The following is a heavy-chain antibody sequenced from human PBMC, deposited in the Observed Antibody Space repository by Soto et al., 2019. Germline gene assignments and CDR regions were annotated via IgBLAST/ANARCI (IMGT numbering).Heavy chain of an antibody. D-gene: IGHD3-3*01. Sequence: ASVKVSCKASGGTFNNHAINWVRQAPGQGLEWMGGIIPIFGTSNYAQKFQGRVTITADESTRTAYMELSSLRSEDSAVYFCAAGPRSEWSMTQEYFQQWGQGTLVTVSS. V-gene: IGHV1-69*13. CDR2: IIPIFGTS. J-gene: IGHJ1*01. CDR3: AAGPRSEWSMTQEYFQQ. CDR1: GGTFNNHA.